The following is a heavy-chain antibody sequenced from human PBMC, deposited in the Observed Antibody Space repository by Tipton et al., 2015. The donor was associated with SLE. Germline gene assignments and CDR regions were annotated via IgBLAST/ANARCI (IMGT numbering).Heavy chain of an antibody. D-gene: IGHD4-17*01. CDR2: VYYTGNT. CDR1: GDSISSTSYY. CDR3: EGAATGTNYYMDV. Sequence: TLSLTCIVSGDSISSTSYYWGWIRQPPGKGLEWVGTVYYTGNTFYNPSLKSRVTISVDTSKNQFSLKLSSVTAADTAVYYCEGAATGTNYYMDVWGKGTTVTVSS. J-gene: IGHJ6*03. V-gene: IGHV4-39*07.